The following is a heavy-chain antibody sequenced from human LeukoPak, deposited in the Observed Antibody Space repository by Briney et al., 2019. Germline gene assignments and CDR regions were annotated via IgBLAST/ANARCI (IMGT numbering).Heavy chain of an antibody. CDR2: ISYDGSNK. D-gene: IGHD1-7*01. V-gene: IGHV3-30-3*01. CDR1: GFTFSSYA. Sequence: GGSLRLSCAASGFTFSSYAMSWVRQAPGKGLEWVAVISYDGSNKYYADSVKGRFTISRDNSKNTLYLQMNSLRAEDTAVYYCARDQGVRNWNYYFDYWGQGTLVTVSS. CDR3: ARDQGVRNWNYYFDY. J-gene: IGHJ4*02.